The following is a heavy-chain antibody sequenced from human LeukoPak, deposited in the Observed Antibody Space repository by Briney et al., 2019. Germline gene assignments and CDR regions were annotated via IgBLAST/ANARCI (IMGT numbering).Heavy chain of an antibody. CDR2: IWYDGNNK. CDR3: ARQYCSGGDCYFFD. D-gene: IGHD2-15*01. CDR1: GFTFSSYG. J-gene: IGHJ4*02. Sequence: GGSLRLSCAASGFTFSSYGMHWVRQAPGKGLEWGALIWYDGNNKYYADSVKGRFTISRDNSKNTLYLQMNSLRAEDTALYYCARQYCSGGDCYFFDWGQGTLVTVSS. V-gene: IGHV3-33*01.